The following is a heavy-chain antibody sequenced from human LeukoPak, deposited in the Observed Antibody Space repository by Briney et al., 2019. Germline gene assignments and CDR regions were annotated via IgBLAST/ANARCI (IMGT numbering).Heavy chain of an antibody. D-gene: IGHD6-13*01. CDR2: ISADGGST. CDR1: GFTFSSYA. Sequence: GGSLRLSCAASGFTFSSYAMSWVRQAPGKGLEWVSAISADGGSTYYADSVRGRFTISRDNSKNTLYLQMNSLRAEDTAVYYCAKDLRMYTSSWYDYWGQGTLVTVSS. V-gene: IGHV3-23*01. J-gene: IGHJ4*02. CDR3: AKDLRMYTSSWYDY.